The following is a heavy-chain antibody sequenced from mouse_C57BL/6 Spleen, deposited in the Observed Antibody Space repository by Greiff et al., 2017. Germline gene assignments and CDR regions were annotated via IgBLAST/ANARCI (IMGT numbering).Heavy chain of an antibody. D-gene: IGHD2-3*01. J-gene: IGHJ4*01. CDR3: ARFDDY. CDR1: GYTFTSYW. V-gene: IGHV1-69*01. Sequence: QVQLQQSGAELVMPGASVKLSCKASGYTFTSYWMHWVKQRPGQGLEWIGEIDPSDSYTNYNQKFKGKSTLTVDKSSSTAYMQLSSLTSEDSAVYYCARFDDYWGQGTSVTVSS. CDR2: IDPSDSYT.